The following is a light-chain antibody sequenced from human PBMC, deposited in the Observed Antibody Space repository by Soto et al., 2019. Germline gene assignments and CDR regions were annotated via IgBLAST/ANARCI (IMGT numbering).Light chain of an antibody. J-gene: IGKJ1*01. CDR2: AAS. V-gene: IGKV1-39*01. CDR1: QNIINY. Sequence: DIQMTQSPSSLSASVGDRVTITCRASQNIINYLNWYQQKPGKAPEFLIYAASSLQSGVPSRFSGSGSGTDFTLTISSLQPEDFATYYCQQSYTTSPTFGQGTKVEVK. CDR3: QQSYTTSPT.